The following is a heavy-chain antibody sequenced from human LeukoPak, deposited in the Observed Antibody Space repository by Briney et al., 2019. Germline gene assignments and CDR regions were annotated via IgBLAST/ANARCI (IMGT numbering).Heavy chain of an antibody. J-gene: IGHJ4*02. V-gene: IGHV4-34*01. D-gene: IGHD4-17*01. CDR2: INHSGST. Sequence: SETLSLTCAVYGGSFSGYYWSWIRQPPGKGLEGIGEINHSGSTNYNPSLKSRVTISVDTSKNQFSLKLSSVTAADTAVYYCARMTTVKYFDYWGQGTLVTVSS. CDR3: ARMTTVKYFDY. CDR1: GGSFSGYY.